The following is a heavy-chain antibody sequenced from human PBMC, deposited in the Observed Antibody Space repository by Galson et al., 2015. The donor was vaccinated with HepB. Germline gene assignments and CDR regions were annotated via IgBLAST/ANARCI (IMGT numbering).Heavy chain of an antibody. CDR2: ISSGGSTI. CDR1: GFAFSSFS. CDR3: AREYCTGRGCYLGHYYGMDV. V-gene: IGHV3-48*02. D-gene: IGHD2-8*02. Sequence: SLRLSCAASGFAFSSFSMNWVRQAPGKGLEWISHISSGGSTIYYADSVKGRFTISRDKAKRSLFLQMNSLRDDDTAVYYCAREYCTGRGCYLGHYYGMDVWGQGTTVTVSS. J-gene: IGHJ6*02.